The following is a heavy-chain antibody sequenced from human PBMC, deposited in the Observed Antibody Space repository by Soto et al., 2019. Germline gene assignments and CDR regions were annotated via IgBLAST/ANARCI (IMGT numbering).Heavy chain of an antibody. Sequence: QVQLVQSGAEVKKPGSSVNVSCKTSGGTFGNTAVTWVRQAPGQGLEWMGGIVPMFGTANYAQKFQGRVTITADESTNTAYMELRSLRSDDTAVYYCARDGDPGYTFWSGPLGGGRFDPRGQGTLVTVSS. D-gene: IGHD3-3*01. V-gene: IGHV1-69*12. J-gene: IGHJ5*02. CDR3: ARDGDPGYTFWSGPLGGGRFDP. CDR2: IVPMFGTA. CDR1: GGTFGNTA.